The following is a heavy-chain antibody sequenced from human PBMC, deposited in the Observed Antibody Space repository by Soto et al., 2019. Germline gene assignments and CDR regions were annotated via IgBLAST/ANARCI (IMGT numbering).Heavy chain of an antibody. D-gene: IGHD3-16*01. J-gene: IGHJ1*01. V-gene: IGHV4-39*01. CDR3: ARLSPEEIMIPTYRYFQH. CDR1: GGSISSSSYY. CDR2: IYYSGST. Sequence: PSETLSLTCTVSGGSISSSSYYWGWIRQPPGKGLEWIGSIYYSGSTYYNPSLKSRVTISVDTSKNQFSLKLSSVTAADTAVYYCARLSPEEIMIPTYRYFQHWGQGTLVTVSS.